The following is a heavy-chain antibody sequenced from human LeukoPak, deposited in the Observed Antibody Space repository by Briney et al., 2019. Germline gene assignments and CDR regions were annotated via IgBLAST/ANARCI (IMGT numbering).Heavy chain of an antibody. V-gene: IGHV4-34*01. CDR2: INHSGST. J-gene: IGHJ4*02. CDR1: GGSFSGYY. CDR3: ARGPRYSDGRLDY. D-gene: IGHD5-18*01. Sequence: PSETLSLTCAVYGGSFSGYYWSWIRQPPGKGLEWIGEINHSGSTNYNPSLKSRVTISVDTSKNQFSLKLSSVTAADTAVYYCARGPRYSDGRLDYLGQGTMVTVSS.